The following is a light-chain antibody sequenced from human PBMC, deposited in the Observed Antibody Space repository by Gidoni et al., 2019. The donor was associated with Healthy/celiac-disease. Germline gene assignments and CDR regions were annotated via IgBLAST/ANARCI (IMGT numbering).Light chain of an antibody. CDR2: DDS. V-gene: IGLV3-21*02. J-gene: IGLJ2*01. Sequence: SFVLTHPPPVSVAPGQTARITCGGNNIGSKSVHWYQQKPGQAPALLVYDDSDRHSGIPERFSGSNSGNTATLTIIRIEAGDEADYYCQVWDSSSDHLTLVVFGGGTKLTVL. CDR1: NIGSKS. CDR3: QVWDSSSDHLTLVV.